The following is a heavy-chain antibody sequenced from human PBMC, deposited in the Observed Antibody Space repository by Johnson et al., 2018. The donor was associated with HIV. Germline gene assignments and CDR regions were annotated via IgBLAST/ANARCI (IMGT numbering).Heavy chain of an antibody. J-gene: IGHJ3*02. D-gene: IGHD1-26*01. CDR3: AREGGGSLDDAFDI. CDR1: GFTFSSYA. Sequence: QMLLVESGGGVVQPGRSLRLSCAASGFTFSSYAMHWVRQAPGKGLEWVAVISYDGSNKYYADSVKGRFTISRDNSKNTLYLQMNSLRAEDTALYYCAREGGGSLDDAFDIWGQGTMVTVSS. V-gene: IGHV3-30-3*01. CDR2: ISYDGSNK.